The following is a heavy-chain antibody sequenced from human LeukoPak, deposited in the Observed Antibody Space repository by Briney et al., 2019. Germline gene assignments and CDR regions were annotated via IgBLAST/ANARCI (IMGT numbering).Heavy chain of an antibody. J-gene: IGHJ4*02. CDR1: GYIFISYG. V-gene: IGHV1-18*01. CDR3: ARGDYYGSGGSFDY. Sequence: ASVKVSCKASGYIFISYGISWVRQAPGQGLEWMGWISAFNGDTNYAQKFRGRVSMTTDTSTTTAYMELRNLRSDDTAVYYCARGDYYGSGGSFDYWGQGTLVTVSS. CDR2: ISAFNGDT. D-gene: IGHD3-10*01.